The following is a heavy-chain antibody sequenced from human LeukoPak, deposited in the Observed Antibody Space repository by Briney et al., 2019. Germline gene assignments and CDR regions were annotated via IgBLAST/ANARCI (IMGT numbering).Heavy chain of an antibody. Sequence: PGGSLRLSCTASGFTFSSYAMSWVRQAPGKGLEWVSVISGSGGSTFYGDSVKGRFTISRDNSKNTLYLQMNSLRAGDTAVYYCAKDGVVTITFEYWGQGTLVTVSS. J-gene: IGHJ4*02. D-gene: IGHD3-16*01. V-gene: IGHV3-23*01. CDR2: ISGSGGST. CDR1: GFTFSSYA. CDR3: AKDGVVTITFEY.